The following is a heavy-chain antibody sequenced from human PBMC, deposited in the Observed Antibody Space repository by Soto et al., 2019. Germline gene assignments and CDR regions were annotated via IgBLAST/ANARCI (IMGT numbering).Heavy chain of an antibody. D-gene: IGHD3-16*01. CDR2: KYYSGNT. CDR3: ASGGRIYYYFDY. Sequence: SETLSLTYTVSGGSISSYYWSWMRQPPGKGLEWIGYKYYSGNTNYNPSLESRVTISIDTSKNQFSLKLSSVTAADTAVYYCASGGRIYYYFDYWGQGTLVTVSS. CDR1: GGSISSYY. V-gene: IGHV4-59*01. J-gene: IGHJ4*02.